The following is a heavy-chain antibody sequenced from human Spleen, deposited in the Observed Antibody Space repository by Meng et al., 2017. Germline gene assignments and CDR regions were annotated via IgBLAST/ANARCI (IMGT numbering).Heavy chain of an antibody. D-gene: IGHD2-15*01. J-gene: IGHJ6*02. V-gene: IGHV1-69*05. Sequence: SVKVSCKASGGTFSSYTISWVRQAPGQGLEWMGRIIPIFGTANSAQKFQGRVTITTDESTSTAYMELSSLRSEDTAAYYCAAVVADPYYYYGMDVWGQGTTVTVSS. CDR3: AAVVADPYYYYGMDV. CDR2: IIPIFGTA. CDR1: GGTFSSYT.